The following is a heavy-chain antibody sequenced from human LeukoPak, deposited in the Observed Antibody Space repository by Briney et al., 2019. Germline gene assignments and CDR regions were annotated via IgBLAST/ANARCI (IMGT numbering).Heavy chain of an antibody. V-gene: IGHV3-64*02. CDR1: GLTFSSHA. Sequence: GGCLRLSCAASGLTFSSHAMHSGRQAAGKGLEYLSAIVSNGWSTYYGDSVRGRFPIARDNSKDTVYLQMCSLGPEDTAVYYCARGGYYAASDIWGQGALVTVSS. J-gene: IGHJ4*02. D-gene: IGHD3-3*01. CDR3: ARGGYYAASDI. CDR2: IVSNGWST.